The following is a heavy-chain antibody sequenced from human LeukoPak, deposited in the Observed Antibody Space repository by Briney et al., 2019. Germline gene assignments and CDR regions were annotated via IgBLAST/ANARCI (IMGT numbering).Heavy chain of an antibody. V-gene: IGHV3-23*01. Sequence: GGSLRLSCAASGFTFSSYAMSWVRQAPGKGLEWVSAISGSCGSTYSADSVKGRFTISRDNSKNTLYLQMNSLRAEDTAVYYCAKGIQRYSSGWKPFDYWGQGTLVTVSS. J-gene: IGHJ4*02. CDR1: GFTFSSYA. CDR2: ISGSCGST. D-gene: IGHD6-19*01. CDR3: AKGIQRYSSGWKPFDY.